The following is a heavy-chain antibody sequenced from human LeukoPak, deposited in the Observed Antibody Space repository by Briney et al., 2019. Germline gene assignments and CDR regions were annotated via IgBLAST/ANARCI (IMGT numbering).Heavy chain of an antibody. D-gene: IGHD2-2*01. J-gene: IGHJ6*02. CDR2: TSGSGGRT. V-gene: IGHV3-23*01. CDR3: AKDRDQRTQFYYYYYGMDV. CDR1: GFTFSNYA. Sequence: GGSLRLSCAASGFTFSNYAMTWVRQAPGKGLEWVSGTSGSGGRTNYADSVKGRFTISRDNSKNTLYLQMNSLRVEDTAVYYCAKDRDQRTQFYYYYYGMDVWGQGTTVTVAS.